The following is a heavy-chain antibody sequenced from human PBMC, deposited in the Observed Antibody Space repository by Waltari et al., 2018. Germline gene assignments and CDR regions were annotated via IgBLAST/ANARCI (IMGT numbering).Heavy chain of an antibody. CDR2: IRYDGSNK. CDR3: AKDPGPGYYDSSGYYED. D-gene: IGHD3-22*01. V-gene: IGHV3-30*02. CDR1: GFTFSSYG. J-gene: IGHJ4*02. Sequence: QVQLVESGGGVVQPGGSLRLSCAASGFTFSSYGMHWVRQAPGKGLEWVAFIRYDGSNKYYADSVKGRFTISRDNSKNTLYLQMNSLRAEDTAVYYCAKDPGPGYYDSSGYYEDWGQGTLVTVSS.